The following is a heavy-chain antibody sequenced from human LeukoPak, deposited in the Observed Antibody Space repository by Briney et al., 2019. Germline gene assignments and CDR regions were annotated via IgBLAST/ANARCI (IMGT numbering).Heavy chain of an antibody. CDR2: ISSSSSYI. CDR1: GFTFSSYS. CDR3: ARDRSYCSGGSCYPPHYGMDV. Sequence: GGSLRLSCAASGFTFSSYSMNWVRQAPGKGLERVSSISSSSSYIYYADSVKGRFTISRDNAKNSLYLQMNSLRAEDTAVYYCARDRSYCSGGSCYPPHYGMDVWGKGTTVTVSS. V-gene: IGHV3-21*01. D-gene: IGHD2-15*01. J-gene: IGHJ6*04.